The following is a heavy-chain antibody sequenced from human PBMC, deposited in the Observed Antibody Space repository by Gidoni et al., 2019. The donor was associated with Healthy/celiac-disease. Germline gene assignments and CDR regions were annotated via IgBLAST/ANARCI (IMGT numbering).Heavy chain of an antibody. D-gene: IGHD3-3*01. CDR1: GFTFSSYA. V-gene: IGHV3-23*01. J-gene: IGHJ5*02. CDR3: AKESQRIFGVALWFDP. Sequence: EVQLLESGGGLVQPGGSLRLSCAASGFTFSSYAMSWVRQAPGKGLEWVSAISGSGGSTYYADSVKGRFTISRDNSKNTLYLQMNSLRAEDTAVYYCAKESQRIFGVALWFDPWGQGTLVTVSS. CDR2: ISGSGGST.